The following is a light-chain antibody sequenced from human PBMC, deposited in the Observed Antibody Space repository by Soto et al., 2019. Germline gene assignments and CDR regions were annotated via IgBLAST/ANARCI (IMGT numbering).Light chain of an antibody. CDR2: DVS. V-gene: IGLV2-14*01. CDR1: SSDVGGYNY. Sequence: QSALTQPASVSGSPGQSITISCTGTSSDVGGYNYVSWYQQHPGKAPKLMIYDVSNRPSGVSNRFSGSKSGNTASLTISGLQAEDAADYYCSSYTSSPHVVFGGGTNVTVL. CDR3: SSYTSSPHVV. J-gene: IGLJ2*01.